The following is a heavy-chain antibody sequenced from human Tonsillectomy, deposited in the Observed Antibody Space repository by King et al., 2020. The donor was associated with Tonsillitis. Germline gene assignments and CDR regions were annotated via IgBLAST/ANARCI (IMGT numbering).Heavy chain of an antibody. CDR2: ISPNGDST. Sequence: EVQLVESGGGFVQPGGSLRLSCSASGFTFNAYAVHWIRQAPGKGLEYVSAISPNGDSTYYADSVKGRFTISRDNSKNTLYLQMGGLRAEDTAVYHCVIRGTVAGTQYFFDYWGQGTLVTVSS. J-gene: IGHJ4*02. D-gene: IGHD6-19*01. CDR1: GFTFNAYA. CDR3: VIRGTVAGTQYFFDY. V-gene: IGHV3-64D*06.